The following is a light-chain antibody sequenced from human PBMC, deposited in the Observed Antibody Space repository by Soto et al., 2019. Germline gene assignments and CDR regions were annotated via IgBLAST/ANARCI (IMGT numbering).Light chain of an antibody. Sequence: DIQMTQSPPTLSASVGDRVTITCRASQSISSWLAWYQQKPGKAPNLLIYKASTLQSGVPSRFSGGGSGTEFTLTVSSLQPDDFAIYYCQQYNDYPWTFGQGTKVEI. J-gene: IGKJ1*01. CDR1: QSISSW. V-gene: IGKV1-5*03. CDR3: QQYNDYPWT. CDR2: KAS.